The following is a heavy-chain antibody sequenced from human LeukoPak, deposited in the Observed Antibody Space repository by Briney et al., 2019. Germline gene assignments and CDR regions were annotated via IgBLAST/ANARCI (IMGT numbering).Heavy chain of an antibody. CDR3: ARGRHHDAFDI. CDR2: ISYDGSNK. J-gene: IGHJ3*02. V-gene: IGHV3-30-3*01. CDR1: GFTFSSYA. Sequence: HTGGSLRLSCAASGFTFSSYAMHWVRQAPGKGLEWVAVISYDGSNKYYADSVKGRFTISRDTSKNTLYLQMNSLRAEDTAVYYCARGRHHDAFDIWGQGTMVTVSS.